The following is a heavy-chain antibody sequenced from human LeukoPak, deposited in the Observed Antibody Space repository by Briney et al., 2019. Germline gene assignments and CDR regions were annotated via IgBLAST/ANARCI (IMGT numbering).Heavy chain of an antibody. J-gene: IGHJ4*02. CDR2: IYTSGST. CDR3: ARGVTAAGHFDY. Sequence: PSETLSLTCTVSGGSISSSSYYWSWIRQPAGKGLEWIGRIYTSGSTTYNPSLKIRVTISVDTSKNQFSLILSSVTATDTALYYCARGVTAAGHFDYWGQGTLVTVSS. CDR1: GGSISSSSYY. V-gene: IGHV4-61*02. D-gene: IGHD6-13*01.